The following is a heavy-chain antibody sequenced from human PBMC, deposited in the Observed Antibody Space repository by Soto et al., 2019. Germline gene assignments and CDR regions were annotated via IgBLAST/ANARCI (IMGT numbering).Heavy chain of an antibody. J-gene: IGHJ6*02. V-gene: IGHV1-2*04. Sequence: ASVKVSCKASGYTFTGYYMHWVRQAPGQGLEWMGWINPNSGGTNYAQKFQGWVTMTRDTSISTAYMELSRLRSDDTAVYYCARDCLVSSAIDDYYYGMHVWGQGTTVTVSS. CDR3: ARDCLVSSAIDDYYYGMHV. D-gene: IGHD2-21*01. CDR2: INPNSGGT. CDR1: GYTFTGYY.